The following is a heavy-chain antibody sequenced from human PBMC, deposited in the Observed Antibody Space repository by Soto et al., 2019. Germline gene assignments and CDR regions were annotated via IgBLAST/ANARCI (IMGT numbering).Heavy chain of an antibody. J-gene: IGHJ5*02. CDR2: VKPYNRT. CDR3: ARELGYCSGGSCGWFDP. CDR1: TFSLRNYY. V-gene: IGHV1-46*01. Sequence: ASVKVSCKASTFSLRNYYMHWVRQAPGQGLEWMGIVKPYNRTKNAERFQGRVTMTRDTSTNTLYMELRSLRSDDTAVYYCARELGYCSGGSCGWFDPWGQGTLVTVSS. D-gene: IGHD2-15*01.